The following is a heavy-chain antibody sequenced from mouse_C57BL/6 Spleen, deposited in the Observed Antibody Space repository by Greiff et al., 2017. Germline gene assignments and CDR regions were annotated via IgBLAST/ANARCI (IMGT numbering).Heavy chain of an antibody. D-gene: IGHD4-1*01. CDR1: GYTFTSYD. Sequence: VQGVESGPELVKPGASVKLSCKASGYTFTSYDINWVKQRPGQGLEWIGWIYPRDGSTKYNEKFKGKATLTVDTSSSTAYMELHSLTSEDSAVYFCARSLTGTGFDYWGQGTTLTVSS. CDR2: IYPRDGST. J-gene: IGHJ2*01. CDR3: ARSLTGTGFDY. V-gene: IGHV1-85*01.